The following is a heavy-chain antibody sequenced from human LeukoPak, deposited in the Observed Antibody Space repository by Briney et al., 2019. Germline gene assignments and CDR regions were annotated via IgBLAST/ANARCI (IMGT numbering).Heavy chain of an antibody. D-gene: IGHD5-18*01. CDR3: AREGGYSYAHWYFDL. J-gene: IGHJ2*01. CDR2: IWYDGSNK. CDR1: GFTFSSYG. Sequence: PGRSLRLSCAASGFTFSSYGMHWVRQAPGKGLEWVAVIWYDGSNKYYADSVKGRFTISRDNSKNTLYLQMNSLRAEDTAVYYCAREGGYSYAHWYFDLWGRGTLVTVSS. V-gene: IGHV3-33*01.